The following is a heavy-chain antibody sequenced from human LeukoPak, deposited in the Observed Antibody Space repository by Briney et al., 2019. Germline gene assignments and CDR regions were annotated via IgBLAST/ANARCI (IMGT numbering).Heavy chain of an antibody. CDR1: GGSISSYY. Sequence: SETLSLTCTVSGGSISSYYWSWIRQPPGMGLEWIGYIYYSGSTNYNPSLKSRVTISVDTSKNQFSLKLSSVTAADTAVYYCARDSYYYDSSPLWGQGTLVTVSS. CDR2: IYYSGST. V-gene: IGHV4-59*01. D-gene: IGHD3-22*01. CDR3: ARDSYYYDSSPL. J-gene: IGHJ4*02.